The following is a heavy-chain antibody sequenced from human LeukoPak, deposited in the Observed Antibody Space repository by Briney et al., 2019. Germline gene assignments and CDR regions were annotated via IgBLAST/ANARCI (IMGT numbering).Heavy chain of an antibody. V-gene: IGHV4-34*01. J-gene: IGHJ4*02. CDR3: ARFDWSDAF. D-gene: IGHD1-1*01. CDR2: INHSGST. Sequence: SETLSLTCAVYGGSFSGYYWSWIRQPPGKGLEWIGEINHSGSTNYNPSLKSRVTISVDTSKNQFSLKLSSVTAAVTAVYYCARFDWSDAFWGQGTLVTVSS. CDR1: GGSFSGYY.